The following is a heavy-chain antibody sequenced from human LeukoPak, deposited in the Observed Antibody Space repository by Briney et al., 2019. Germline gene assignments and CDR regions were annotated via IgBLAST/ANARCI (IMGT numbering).Heavy chain of an antibody. CDR1: GFTFSSYA. CDR2: ISYDGSNK. D-gene: IGHD3-3*01. V-gene: IGHV3-30-3*01. CDR3: ARGRRTTIFGVVNGYGMDV. Sequence: GGSLRLSCAASGFTFSSYAMHWVRQAPGKGLEWVAVISYDGSNKYYADSVKGRFTISRDNSKNTLYLQMNSLGAEDTAVYYCARGRRTTIFGVVNGYGMDVWGQGTTVTVSS. J-gene: IGHJ6*02.